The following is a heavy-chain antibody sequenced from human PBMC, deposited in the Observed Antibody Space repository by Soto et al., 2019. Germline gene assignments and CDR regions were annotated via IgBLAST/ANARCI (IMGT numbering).Heavy chain of an antibody. Sequence: QVQLVQSGAEVKKPGSSVKVSCKASGGTFRSSAISWVRQAPGQGLEWMGGVIPALGSPHYAQRFQGRVTISADGSTSTAYMELRSLRSEDTAVYYCARDRIVRGGSSSFVGFGYWGQGTLVTVSS. D-gene: IGHD6-6*01. CDR2: VIPALGSP. CDR1: GGTFRSSA. V-gene: IGHV1-69*01. J-gene: IGHJ4*02. CDR3: ARDRIVRGGSSSFVGFGY.